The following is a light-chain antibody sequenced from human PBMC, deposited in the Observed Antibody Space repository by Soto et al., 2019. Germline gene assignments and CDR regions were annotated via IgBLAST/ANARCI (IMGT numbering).Light chain of an antibody. CDR1: SSDVGAYNY. CDR3: SSYRSSETLV. CDR2: DVS. V-gene: IGLV2-14*03. J-gene: IGLJ1*01. Sequence: QSALTQPASVSGSPGQSITLSCTGTSSDVGAYNYVSWYQQHPGKDPKLMIYDVSNRPSGVSNRFSGSKSGNTASLTISGLQGEDEADYYCSSYRSSETLVFGTGTKLTVL.